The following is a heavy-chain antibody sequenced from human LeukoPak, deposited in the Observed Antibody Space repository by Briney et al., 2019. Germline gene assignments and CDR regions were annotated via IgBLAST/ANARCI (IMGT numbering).Heavy chain of an antibody. CDR1: GFTFSSYG. J-gene: IGHJ6*03. Sequence: GGSLRLSCAASGFTFSSYGMNWVRQAPGKGLEWGSSISRGTTLLHYVDSVKGRFTISRDNAKKSLYLQMDSLRDEDTAVYYCAREVRYSGCYYLDVWGKGTTVSVSS. D-gene: IGHD6-19*01. CDR3: AREVRYSGCYYLDV. CDR2: ISRGTTLL. V-gene: IGHV3-21*01.